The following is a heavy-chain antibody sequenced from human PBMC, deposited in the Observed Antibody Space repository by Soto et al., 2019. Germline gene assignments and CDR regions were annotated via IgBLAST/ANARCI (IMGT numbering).Heavy chain of an antibody. D-gene: IGHD3-3*01. V-gene: IGHV4-39*07. J-gene: IGHJ3*02. CDR3: ARTQLRFLAWLLVKGAFDI. Sequence: SETLSLTCTVSGGSISGSSYYWGWIRQPPGKGLEWIGEINHSRSTNYNPSLKSRGTISVDTSKNQFSLKLSSVTAADTAVYYCARTQLRFLAWLLVKGAFDIWGQGTMVTVSS. CDR2: INHSRST. CDR1: GGSISGSSYY.